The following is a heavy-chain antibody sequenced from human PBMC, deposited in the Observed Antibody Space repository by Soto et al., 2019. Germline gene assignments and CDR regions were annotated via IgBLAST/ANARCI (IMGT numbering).Heavy chain of an antibody. J-gene: IGHJ4*02. CDR3: AKELPTGGNYNPNGDF. D-gene: IGHD4-4*01. CDR2: TSGSGGST. V-gene: IGHV3-23*01. CDR1: ECIASTYA. Sequence: AGSLRLSLISSECIASTYANSSVRQTPLKGLEWVSTTSGSGGSTYYADSVKGRFTISRDNSKNTLYLQMNSLRVEDTAVYYCAKELPTGGNYNPNGDFSGQGTLVTVSS.